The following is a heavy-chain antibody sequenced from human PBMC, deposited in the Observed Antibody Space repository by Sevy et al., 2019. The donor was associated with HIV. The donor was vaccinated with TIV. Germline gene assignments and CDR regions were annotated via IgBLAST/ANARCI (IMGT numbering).Heavy chain of an antibody. CDR3: ARGRRNSSSGHYYGMDV. J-gene: IGHJ6*02. Sequence: ASVKVSCKASGGTFSSYAISWVRQAPGQGLEWMGGIIPIFGTANYAQKFQGRVTITADESTSTAYMELSSLRSEDTAVYYCARGRRNSSSGHYYGMDVWGQWTTVTVSS. V-gene: IGHV1-69*13. CDR2: IIPIFGTA. D-gene: IGHD6-6*01. CDR1: GGTFSSYA.